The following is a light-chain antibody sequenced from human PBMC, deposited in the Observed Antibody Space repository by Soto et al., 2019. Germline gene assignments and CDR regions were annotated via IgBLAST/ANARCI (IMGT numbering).Light chain of an antibody. CDR2: GAS. CDR3: QQYYTYST. CDR1: QSISTS. V-gene: IGKV1-5*01. Sequence: IQLTQYPSTLSASVGDILTITCRATQSISTSLAWYQQKPGKAPSLLISGASNLESGVPSRFSGSGSGTEFTLTISSLQPDDFSSYYCQQYYTYSTFGQGTKVDIK. J-gene: IGKJ1*01.